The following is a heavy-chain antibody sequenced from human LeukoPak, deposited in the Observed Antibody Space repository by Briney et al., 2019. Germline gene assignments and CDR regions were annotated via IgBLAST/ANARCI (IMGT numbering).Heavy chain of an antibody. CDR1: GYTFTSYA. CDR3: ARGGTYSSGWYDY. CDR2: INAGNGNT. V-gene: IGHV1-3*01. J-gene: IGHJ4*02. Sequence: AASVKVSCKASGYTFTSYAMHWVRQAPGQRLEWMGWINAGNGNTKYSQKFQGRVTITRDTSASTAYMELSSLRSEDTAVYYCARGGTYSSGWYDYWGQGTLVIVSS. D-gene: IGHD6-19*01.